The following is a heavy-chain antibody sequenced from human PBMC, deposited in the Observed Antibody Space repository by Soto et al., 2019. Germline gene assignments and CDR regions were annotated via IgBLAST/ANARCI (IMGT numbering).Heavy chain of an antibody. CDR2: ISAYNGNR. D-gene: IGHD2-2*01. Sequence: ASVKVSCKASGYTFTNYGINWARQAPGQGLEWMGWISAYNGNRNYAQRVQGRFTMTTDTSTSTAYMELRSLRSDDTAVYYYARDTDCSSTSCYDYWGQGTLVTVSS. J-gene: IGHJ4*02. V-gene: IGHV1-18*01. CDR1: GYTFTNYG. CDR3: ARDTDCSSTSCYDY.